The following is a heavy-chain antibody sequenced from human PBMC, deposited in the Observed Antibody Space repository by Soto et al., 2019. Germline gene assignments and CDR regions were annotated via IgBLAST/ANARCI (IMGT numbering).Heavy chain of an antibody. Sequence: ASVKVSCKASGYTFTSYAMHWVRQAPGQRLEWMGWINAGNGNTKYSQKFQGRVTITRDTSASTAYMELSSLRSEDTAVYYCARATHLRGVIITRGWGIDYWGQGTLVTVSS. CDR2: INAGNGNT. V-gene: IGHV1-3*01. CDR1: GYTFTSYA. J-gene: IGHJ4*02. D-gene: IGHD3-10*01. CDR3: ARATHLRGVIITRGWGIDY.